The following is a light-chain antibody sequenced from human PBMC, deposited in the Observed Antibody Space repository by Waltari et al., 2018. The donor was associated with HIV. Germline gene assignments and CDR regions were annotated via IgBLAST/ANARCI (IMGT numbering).Light chain of an antibody. CDR1: QSILYSSTNKNH. CDR3: QQYYSSPYT. J-gene: IGKJ2*01. Sequence: DILVTQSPASLTVSLAERATISCKSSQSILYSSTNKNHFTLYQQKPGQPPKLLIYWASTRESGVPDRFSGSGSGTDFTLTISSLQPEDAAVYFCQQYYSSPYTFGQGTKLEI. CDR2: WAS. V-gene: IGKV4-1*01.